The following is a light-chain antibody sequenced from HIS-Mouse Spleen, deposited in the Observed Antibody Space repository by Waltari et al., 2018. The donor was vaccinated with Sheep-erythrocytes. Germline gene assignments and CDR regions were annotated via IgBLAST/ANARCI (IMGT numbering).Light chain of an antibody. CDR2: EGS. CDR3: CSYAGSSTPWV. Sequence: QSALTQPASVSGSPGQSITISCTGTSSYVGSYNLVSWYQQHPGKAPKLMVEEGSKGPSGVSNRFSGSKSGNTASLTISALQAEDEADYYCCSYAGSSTPWVFGGGTKLTVL. CDR1: SSYVGSYNL. J-gene: IGLJ3*02. V-gene: IGLV2-23*01.